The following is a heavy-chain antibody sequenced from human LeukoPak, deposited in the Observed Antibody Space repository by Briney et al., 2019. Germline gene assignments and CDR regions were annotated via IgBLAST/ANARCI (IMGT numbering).Heavy chain of an antibody. V-gene: IGHV1-18*01. CDR2: ISAYNGNT. D-gene: IGHD3-9*01. J-gene: IGHJ4*02. Sequence: ASVKVSCKASGYTFTSYGISWVRQAPGQGLEWMGWISAYNGNTNYAQKLQGRVTMTTDTSTSTAYMELRSLKSDDTAVYYCAKPRGHYDILTGWRYFDYWGQGTLVTVSS. CDR1: GYTFTSYG. CDR3: AKPRGHYDILTGWRYFDY.